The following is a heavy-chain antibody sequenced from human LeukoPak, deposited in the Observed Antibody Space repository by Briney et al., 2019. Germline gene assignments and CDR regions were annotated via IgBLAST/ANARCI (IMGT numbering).Heavy chain of an antibody. CDR3: ATSSSVWYVSRAFDI. J-gene: IGHJ3*02. V-gene: IGHV3-23*01. Sequence: GGSLRLSCAASGFTFSSYAMSWVRQAPGKGLEWVSAISGSGGSTYYADSVKGRFTISRDNSKNTLYLQMNSLRAEDTAVYYCATSSSVWYVSRAFDIWGQGTMVTVSS. CDR2: ISGSGGST. D-gene: IGHD6-19*01. CDR1: GFTFSSYA.